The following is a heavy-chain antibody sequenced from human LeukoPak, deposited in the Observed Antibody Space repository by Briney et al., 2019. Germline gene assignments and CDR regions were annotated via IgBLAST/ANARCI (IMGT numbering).Heavy chain of an antibody. J-gene: IGHJ6*03. CDR1: GGTFITYA. CDR2: ISAYNGNT. Sequence: GASVKVSCKASGGTFITYAISWVRQAPGQGLEWMGWISAYNGNTNYAQKLQGRVTMTTDTSTSTAYMELRSLRSDDTAVYYCARDRDAGTTSYYYMDVWGKGTTVTVSS. D-gene: IGHD1-1*01. CDR3: ARDRDAGTTSYYYMDV. V-gene: IGHV1-18*01.